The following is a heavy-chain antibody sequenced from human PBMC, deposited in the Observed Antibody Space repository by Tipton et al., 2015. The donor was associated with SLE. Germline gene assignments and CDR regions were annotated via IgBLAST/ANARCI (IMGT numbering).Heavy chain of an antibody. D-gene: IGHD3-3*01. CDR3: ALYDFWSGYQRANNWFDP. CDR2: ISAYNGNT. Sequence: QLVQSGAEVKKPGASVKVSCKASGFTFISYGISWVRQAPGQGLQWMGWISAYNGNTNYAQKLQGRVTMTTDTSTSTTYMELRSLRSDDTAVYYCALYDFWSGYQRANNWFDPWGQGTLVTVSS. CDR1: GFTFISYG. V-gene: IGHV1-18*01. J-gene: IGHJ5*02.